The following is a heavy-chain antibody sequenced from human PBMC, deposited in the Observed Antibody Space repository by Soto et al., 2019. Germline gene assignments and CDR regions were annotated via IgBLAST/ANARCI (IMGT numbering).Heavy chain of an antibody. D-gene: IGHD2-15*01. CDR2: ISYDGSNK. CDR1: GFTFSSYA. V-gene: IGHV3-30-3*01. Sequence: SLRLSCAASGFTFSSYAMHWVRQAPGKGLEWVAVISYDGSNKYYADSVKGRFTISRDNSKNTLYLQMNSLRAEDTAVYYCARDREWYCSGGSCYSSAFDYWGQGTLVTVSS. CDR3: ARDREWYCSGGSCYSSAFDY. J-gene: IGHJ4*02.